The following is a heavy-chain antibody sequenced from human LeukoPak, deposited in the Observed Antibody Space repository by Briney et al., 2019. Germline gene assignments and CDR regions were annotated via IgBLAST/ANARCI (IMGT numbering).Heavy chain of an antibody. CDR3: ARSQSGSLIDY. Sequence: PGGSLRLSCAAFGFTLSSYGMHWVRLAPGKGLEWVAVTWYEGRTTFYADSVKGRITMSRDNSKNTLYLQMNSLRAEDTAVYYCARSQSGSLIDYWGQGTLVTVSS. V-gene: IGHV3-33*01. J-gene: IGHJ4*02. D-gene: IGHD1-26*01. CDR2: TWYEGRTT. CDR1: GFTLSSYG.